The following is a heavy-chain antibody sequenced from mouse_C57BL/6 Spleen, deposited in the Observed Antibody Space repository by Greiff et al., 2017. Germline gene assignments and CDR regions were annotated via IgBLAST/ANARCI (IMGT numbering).Heavy chain of an antibody. D-gene: IGHD1-1*01. CDR1: GYSFTGYY. J-gene: IGHJ1*03. V-gene: IGHV1-42*01. CDR2: INPSTGGT. CDR3: AREGSSSGYFDV. Sequence: EVQLQESGPELVKPGASVKISCKASGYSFTGYYMNWVKQSPEKSLEWIGEINPSTGGTTYNQKFKAKATLTVDKSSSTAYMQLKGLTSEDSAVYYCAREGSSSGYFDVWGTGTTVTVSS.